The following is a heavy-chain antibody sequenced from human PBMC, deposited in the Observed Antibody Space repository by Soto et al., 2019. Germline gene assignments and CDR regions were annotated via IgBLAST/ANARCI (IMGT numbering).Heavy chain of an antibody. V-gene: IGHV4-34*01. J-gene: IGHJ4*02. CDR1: GGSFSGYY. CDR2: INHSGST. D-gene: IGHD6-13*01. Sequence: SETLSLTCAVYGGSFSGYYWSWIRQPPGKGLEWIGEINHSGSTNYNPSLKSRVTISVDTSKNQFSLKLSSVTAADTAVYYCARVLRGSSWYQYLGQGTLVTSPQ. CDR3: ARVLRGSSWYQY.